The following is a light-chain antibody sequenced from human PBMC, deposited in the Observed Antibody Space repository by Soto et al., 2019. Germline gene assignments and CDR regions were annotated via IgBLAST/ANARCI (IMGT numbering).Light chain of an antibody. V-gene: IGLV2-14*01. CDR3: SSYTTSTILGYV. CDR2: DVN. J-gene: IGLJ1*01. CDR1: SSDVGGYNY. Sequence: QSALTQPASVSGSPGQSITIPCTGSSSDVGGYNYVSWYQQHPGKAPKLMIYDVNNRPSGVSNRFSGSKSGNTASLTISGLQAEDEAGYYCSSYTTSTILGYVFGTGTKLTVL.